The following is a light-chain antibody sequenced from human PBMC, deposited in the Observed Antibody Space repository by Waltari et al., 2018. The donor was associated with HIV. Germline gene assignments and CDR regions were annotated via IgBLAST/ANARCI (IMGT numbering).Light chain of an antibody. CDR2: KVS. Sequence: DVVMTQSTLSLPVTLGQPASISCTSSQSLVYSDGNTYLSWFQQRPGQSPRRLIYKVSNRDSGVPDRFSGSGSGTDFTLKISRVEAEDVGVYYCMQGTHWPWTFGQGTKVEIK. CDR3: MQGTHWPWT. J-gene: IGKJ1*01. CDR1: QSLVYSDGNTY. V-gene: IGKV2-30*01.